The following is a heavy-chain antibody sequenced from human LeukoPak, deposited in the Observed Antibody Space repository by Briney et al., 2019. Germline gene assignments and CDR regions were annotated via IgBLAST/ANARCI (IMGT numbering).Heavy chain of an antibody. CDR3: ARADDYGPYFDY. CDR2: IYYSGST. V-gene: IGHV4-31*02. Sequence: SWVRQAPGKGLEWIGYIYYSGSTYYNPSLKSRVTISVDTSKNQFSLKLSSVTAADTAVYYCARADDYGPYFDYWGQGTLVTVSS. J-gene: IGHJ4*02. D-gene: IGHD4-17*01.